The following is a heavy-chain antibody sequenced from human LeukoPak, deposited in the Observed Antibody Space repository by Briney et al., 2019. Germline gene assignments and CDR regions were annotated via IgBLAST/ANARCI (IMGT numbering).Heavy chain of an antibody. Sequence: ASVKVSCKASGGTFSSYAISWVRQAPGQGLEWMGGIIPTFGTANYAQKFQGRVTITADESTSTAYMELSSLRSEDTAVYYCARGPARFLEWLSPVGMDVWGKGTTVTVSS. V-gene: IGHV1-69*13. CDR1: GGTFSSYA. CDR2: IIPTFGTA. J-gene: IGHJ6*04. CDR3: ARGPARFLEWLSPVGMDV. D-gene: IGHD3-3*01.